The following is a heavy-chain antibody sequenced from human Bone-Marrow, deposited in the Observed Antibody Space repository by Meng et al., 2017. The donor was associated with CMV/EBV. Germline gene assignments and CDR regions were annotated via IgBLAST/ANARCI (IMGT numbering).Heavy chain of an antibody. CDR2: IKQDGSEK. Sequence: GGSLRLSCAASGFTFSSYWMSWVRQAPGKGLEWVANIKQDGSEKYYVDSVKGRFTISRDNSKNTVYLQMNSLRPEETAIYYCAKDLLLFGGANAYFDYWGQGTLVTVSS. V-gene: IGHV3-7*01. CDR3: AKDLLLFGGANAYFDY. J-gene: IGHJ4*02. D-gene: IGHD3-16*01. CDR1: GFTFSSYW.